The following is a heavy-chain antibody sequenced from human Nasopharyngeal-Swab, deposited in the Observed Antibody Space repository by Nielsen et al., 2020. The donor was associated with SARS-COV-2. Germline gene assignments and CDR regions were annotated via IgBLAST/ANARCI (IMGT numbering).Heavy chain of an antibody. J-gene: IGHJ6*03. CDR2: IDPSDSYT. D-gene: IGHD1-26*01. CDR1: GYSFTSYW. CDR3: ATASGSYYHYYYMDV. V-gene: IGHV5-10-1*01. Sequence: GESLKISCKGSGYSFTSYWISWVRQMPGKALEWMGRIDPSDSYTNYSPSFQGHVTISADKSISTAYLQWSSLKASDTAMYYCATASGSYYHYYYMDVWGKGTTVTVSS.